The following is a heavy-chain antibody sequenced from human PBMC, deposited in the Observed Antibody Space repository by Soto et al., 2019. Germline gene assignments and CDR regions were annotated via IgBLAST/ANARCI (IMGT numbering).Heavy chain of an antibody. CDR3: ARLGPYASGTYSFRHNRFDP. V-gene: IGHV3-53*01. CDR2: IFIGGTT. D-gene: IGHD3-10*01. Sequence: EVQLVESGGGLIQSGGSLRLSCAASGFTVSSSQMTWVRQAPGKARGGASVIFIGGTTQNAVSVKGRFTISRDYSKNTVYLQMNSLRAEDTAVYYCARLGPYASGTYSFRHNRFDPWGQGTLVTVSP. CDR1: GFTVSSSQ. J-gene: IGHJ5*02.